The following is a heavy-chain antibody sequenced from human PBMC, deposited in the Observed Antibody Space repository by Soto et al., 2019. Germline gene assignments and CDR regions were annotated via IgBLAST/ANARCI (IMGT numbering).Heavy chain of an antibody. J-gene: IGHJ6*02. CDR1: GYTFTGYY. V-gene: IGHV1-2*04. CDR3: ARVGPIVATISDYYYGMDV. CDR2: INPNSGGT. Sequence: ASVKVSCKASGYTFTGYYMHWVRQAPGQGLEWMGWINPNSGGTNYAQKFQGWVTMTRDTSISTAYMELSRLRSDDTAVYYCARVGPIVATISDYYYGMDVLGQGTTVTVSS. D-gene: IGHD5-12*01.